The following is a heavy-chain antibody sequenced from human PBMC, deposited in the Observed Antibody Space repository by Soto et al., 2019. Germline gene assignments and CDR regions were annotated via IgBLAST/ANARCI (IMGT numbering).Heavy chain of an antibody. V-gene: IGHV1-69*06. CDR3: ARDGGPYCTNGVCSTYYYYYGMDV. CDR1: GGTFISYA. J-gene: IGHJ6*02. Sequence: SVKVSFKASGGTFISYAISWVRQAPGQGLEWMGGIIPIFGTANYAQKFQGRVTITADKSTSTAYMELSSLRSEDTAVYYCARDGGPYCTNGVCSTYYYYYGMDVWGQGTTVTVSS. D-gene: IGHD2-8*01. CDR2: IIPIFGTA.